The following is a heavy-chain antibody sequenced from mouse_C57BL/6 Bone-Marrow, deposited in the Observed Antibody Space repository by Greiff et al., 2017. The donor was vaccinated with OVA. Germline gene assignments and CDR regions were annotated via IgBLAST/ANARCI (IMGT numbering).Heavy chain of an antibody. CDR1: GYTFTSYW. J-gene: IGHJ2*01. D-gene: IGHD2-9*01. V-gene: IGHV1-61*01. CDR2: IYPSDSET. CDR3: ARGGPYYGYDGNFDY. Sequence: QVQLQQPGAELVRPGSSVKLSCKASGYTFTSYWMDWVKQRPGQGLEWIGNIYPSDSETHYNQKFKDKATLTVDKSSSTAYMQLSSLTSEDSAVYYCARGGPYYGYDGNFDYWGQGTTLTVSS.